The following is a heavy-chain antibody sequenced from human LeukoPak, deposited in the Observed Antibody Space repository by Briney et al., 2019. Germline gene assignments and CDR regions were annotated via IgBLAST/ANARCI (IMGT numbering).Heavy chain of an antibody. D-gene: IGHD3-16*01. J-gene: IGHJ3*02. CDR1: GFTFSSFT. CDR2: ISGSGGST. CDR3: ARERLKHAFDI. V-gene: IGHV3-23*01. Sequence: GGSLRLSCAASGFTFSSFTLSWVRQAPGKGLEWVSAISGSGGSTYYADSVKGRSTISRDNSKNTLYPQMTSLRAEDTAVYYCARERLKHAFDIWGQGTMVTVSS.